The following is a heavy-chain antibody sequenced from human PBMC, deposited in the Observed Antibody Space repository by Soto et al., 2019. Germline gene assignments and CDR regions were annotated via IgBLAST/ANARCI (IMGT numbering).Heavy chain of an antibody. CDR2: IYYSGST. CDR3: ALRSMAVVPEY. CDR1: GGSISSSGYY. J-gene: IGHJ4*02. V-gene: IGHV4-39*01. Sequence: SETLSLTCTVYGGSISSSGYYWGWIRQPPGKGLEWIGNIYYSGSTYYNPSLKSRVTISIDTSKNQFSLKLSSVTAADTAVYYCALRSMAVVPEYWGQGTLVTVSS. D-gene: IGHD3-22*01.